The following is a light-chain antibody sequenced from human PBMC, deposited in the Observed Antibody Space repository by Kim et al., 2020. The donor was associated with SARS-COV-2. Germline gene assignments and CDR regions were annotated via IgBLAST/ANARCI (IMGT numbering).Light chain of an antibody. V-gene: IGKV1-NL1*01. Sequence: DIQMTQSPSSLSASVGDRVTITCRASQDIRNSLAWYQQKPGKAPKLLLYGASTLESGAPSRFSGSGSGTDYTLSISGLLPEDFATYYCQEYYSTPYTFGRGTKLVI. CDR2: GAS. CDR1: QDIRNS. J-gene: IGKJ2*01. CDR3: QEYYSTPYT.